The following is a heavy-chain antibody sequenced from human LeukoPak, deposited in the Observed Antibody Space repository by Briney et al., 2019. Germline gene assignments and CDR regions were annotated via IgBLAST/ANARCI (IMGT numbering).Heavy chain of an antibody. J-gene: IGHJ6*02. CDR3: TRVGYGSGSSPNYYCYGMDV. D-gene: IGHD3-10*01. CDR1: GFTLSDYS. V-gene: IGHV3-21*01. CDR2: ICSSSRYI. Sequence: GGSLRLSCAASGFTLSDYSMNWVRQAPGKGLEGVSFICSSSRYIFYADSVKGRFTISRDNTKNSLYLQLNSLRAEDTAVYYCTRVGYGSGSSPNYYCYGMDVWGQGTTVTVSS.